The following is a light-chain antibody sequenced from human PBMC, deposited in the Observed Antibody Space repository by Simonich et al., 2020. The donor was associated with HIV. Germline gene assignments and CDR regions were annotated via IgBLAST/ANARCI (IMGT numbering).Light chain of an antibody. CDR1: SSDIGACNY. CDR3: SSYTSSSTWV. J-gene: IGLJ3*02. V-gene: IGLV2-14*03. CDR2: DVS. Sequence: QSALTQPASVSGSPGQSITISCTGTSSDIGACNYVSWYQQHPGKAPKVMIYDVSNRTSGVSTRITGSKSGNTASLTISGLQAEDEADYYCSSYTSSSTWVFGGGTKLTVL.